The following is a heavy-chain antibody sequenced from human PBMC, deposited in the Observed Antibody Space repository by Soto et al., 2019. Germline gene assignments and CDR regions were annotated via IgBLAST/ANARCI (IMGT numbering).Heavy chain of an antibody. CDR1: GGSVSSGSYY. CDR3: ARGFLGRITIFGVAPGWFDP. J-gene: IGHJ5*02. V-gene: IGHV4-61*01. CDR2: IYYSGST. D-gene: IGHD3-3*01. Sequence: SETLSLTCTFSGGSVSSGSYYWSWIRQPPGKGLEWIGYIYYSGSTNYNPSLKSRVTISVDTSKNQFSLKLSSVTAADTAVYYCARGFLGRITIFGVAPGWFDPWGQGTLVTVSS.